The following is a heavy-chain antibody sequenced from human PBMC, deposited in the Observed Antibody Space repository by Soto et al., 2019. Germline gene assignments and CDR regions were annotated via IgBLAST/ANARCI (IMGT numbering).Heavy chain of an antibody. D-gene: IGHD4-17*01. CDR1: GFTFSTYS. J-gene: IGHJ4*02. Sequence: EVQLLEAGGGLVQPGGSLRLSCAASGFTFSTYSLNWVRHAPGTGLEWVSAIGGRGGSKYFEDSVKGRFSISRDSSKNTLYLQMNSLRAEETAVYYCATDCYGDSPYYFDYWGQGTLVTVSS. V-gene: IGHV3-23*01. CDR3: ATDCYGDSPYYFDY. CDR2: IGGRGGSK.